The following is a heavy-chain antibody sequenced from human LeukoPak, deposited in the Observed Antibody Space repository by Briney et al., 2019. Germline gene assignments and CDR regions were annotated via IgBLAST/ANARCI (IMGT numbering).Heavy chain of an antibody. Sequence: SQTLSLTCTVSGGSINSGGYYWSWIRQHPGKGLEWIGYIYHSGTTYYNPSLKSRVTISVDTSKNQFSLKLSSVTAADTAVYYCARGFGSGSYPVDPWGQGTLVTVSS. CDR1: GGSINSGGYY. CDR2: IYHSGTT. D-gene: IGHD3-10*01. V-gene: IGHV4-31*03. J-gene: IGHJ5*02. CDR3: ARGFGSGSYPVDP.